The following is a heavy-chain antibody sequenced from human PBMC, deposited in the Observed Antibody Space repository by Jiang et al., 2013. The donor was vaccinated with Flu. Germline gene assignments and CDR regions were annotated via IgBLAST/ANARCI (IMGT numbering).Heavy chain of an antibody. V-gene: IGHV4-39*07. CDR1: GGSISSSSYY. Sequence: GPGLVKPSETLSLTCTVSGGSISSSSYYWGWIRQPPGKGLEWIGSIYYSGSTLYNPSLKSRVTISVDRSKNQFSLKLSSVTAADTAVYHCARQESYTSSVIDYWGQGTLVTVSS. CDR3: ARQESYTSSVIDY. D-gene: IGHD6-6*01. CDR2: IYYSGST. J-gene: IGHJ4*02.